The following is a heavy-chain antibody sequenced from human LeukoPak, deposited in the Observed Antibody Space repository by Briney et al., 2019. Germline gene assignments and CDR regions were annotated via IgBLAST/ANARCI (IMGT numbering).Heavy chain of an antibody. Sequence: GGSLRLSCAASGFTFSDYYMSWIRQAPGKGLEWVSYISSSGSTIYYADSVKGRFTISRDNAKNSLYLQMNSLRAEDTAVYYCARMNTMVRGVIPTDFDYWGQGTLVTVSS. D-gene: IGHD3-10*01. J-gene: IGHJ4*02. CDR1: GFTFSDYY. CDR2: ISSSGSTI. V-gene: IGHV3-11*01. CDR3: ARMNTMVRGVIPTDFDY.